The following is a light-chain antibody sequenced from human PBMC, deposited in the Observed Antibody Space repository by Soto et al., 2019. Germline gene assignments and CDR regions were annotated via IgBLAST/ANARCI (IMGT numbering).Light chain of an antibody. Sequence: QSALTQPASVSGSTGKSNTISCTGTSRDDGGYNYVSWYQQHPGKAPKLSIYDVSGRPSGVPYRFSGSKSGNTASLTISGLQAEDEADYYCSSYTSSNTRYVFGTGTKVTVL. CDR2: DVS. J-gene: IGLJ1*01. V-gene: IGLV2-14*01. CDR3: SSYTSSNTRYV. CDR1: SRDDGGYNY.